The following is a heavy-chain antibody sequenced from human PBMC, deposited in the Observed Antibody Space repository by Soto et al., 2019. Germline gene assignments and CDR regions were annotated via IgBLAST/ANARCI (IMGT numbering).Heavy chain of an antibody. V-gene: IGHV3-23*01. Sequence: PGGSLRLSCAASGFTFSSYAMSWVRQAPGKGLEWVSAISGNGGSTYYADSVKGRFTISRDNSKNTLYLQMNSLRAEDTAVYYCARDYYCDSSGYAPYDAFDIWGQGTMVTGSS. D-gene: IGHD3-22*01. CDR2: ISGNGGST. CDR3: ARDYYCDSSGYAPYDAFDI. CDR1: GFTFSSYA. J-gene: IGHJ3*02.